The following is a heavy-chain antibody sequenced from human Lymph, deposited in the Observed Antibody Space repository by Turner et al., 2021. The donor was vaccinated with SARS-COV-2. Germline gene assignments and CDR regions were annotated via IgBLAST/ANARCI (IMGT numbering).Heavy chain of an antibody. D-gene: IGHD3-10*01. V-gene: IGHV3-30*04. CDR2: ISYDGSNK. Sequence: QVQLVESGGCVVRPGGSRRPSWAAPGFTFSTYAIYWVRQAPGKGLEWVAVISYDGSNKYYADSVKGRFTISRDNSKNTLYLQMNSLRAEDTAVYYCARYASGGYFYYGMDVWGQGTTVTVSS. CDR3: ARYASGGYFYYGMDV. CDR1: GFTFSTYA. J-gene: IGHJ6*02.